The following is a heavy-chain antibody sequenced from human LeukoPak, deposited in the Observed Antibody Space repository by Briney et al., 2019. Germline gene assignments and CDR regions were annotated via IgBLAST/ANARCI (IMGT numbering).Heavy chain of an antibody. CDR2: ISGSGNST. D-gene: IGHD6-13*01. CDR3: AKPKGVSPDY. J-gene: IGHJ4*02. V-gene: IGHV3-23*01. Sequence: PGGSLRLSCAASGFTFSSYAMSWVRQAPGKGLEWVSGISGSGNSTYYVDFVKGRFTISRDNSRNTLYLQMNSLRAEDTAVYYCAKPKGVSPDYWGQGTLVTVSS. CDR1: GFTFSSYA.